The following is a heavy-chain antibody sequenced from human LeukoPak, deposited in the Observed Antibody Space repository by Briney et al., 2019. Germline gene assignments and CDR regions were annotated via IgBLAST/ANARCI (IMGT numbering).Heavy chain of an antibody. J-gene: IGHJ5*02. CDR3: ARTDSSGWYRWFDP. V-gene: IGHV3-74*01. CDR2: INSDGSST. CDR1: GFTFSSYW. D-gene: IGHD6-19*01. Sequence: GGSLRLSCAASGFTFSSYWMHWVRQAPGKGLVWVSRINSDGSSTSYADSVKGRFTISRDNAKNTLYLQMNSLRAEDTAVYYCARTDSSGWYRWFDPWGQGTLVTVSS.